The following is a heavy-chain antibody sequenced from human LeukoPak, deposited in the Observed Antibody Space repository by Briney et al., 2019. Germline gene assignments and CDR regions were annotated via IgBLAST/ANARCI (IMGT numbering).Heavy chain of an antibody. CDR2: ISGSGGST. V-gene: IGHV3-23*01. J-gene: IGHJ3*01. D-gene: IGHD6-13*01. Sequence: GGSLRLSCAASGFTFSSYAMSWVRQAPGKGLEWVSAISGSGGSTYYADSVKGRFTISRDNSKNTLYLQMNSLRAEDTAVYYCAKDRSDLRVAAAGRDAFDVWGQGTMVTVSS. CDR3: AKDRSDLRVAAAGRDAFDV. CDR1: GFTFSSYA.